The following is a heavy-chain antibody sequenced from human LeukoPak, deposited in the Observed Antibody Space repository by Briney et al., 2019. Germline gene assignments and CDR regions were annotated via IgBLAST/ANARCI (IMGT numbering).Heavy chain of an antibody. CDR2: IYYSGST. CDR3: ARDREDYDFWSGPPYYYGMDV. J-gene: IGHJ6*02. Sequence: SETLSLTCTVSAGSISSYYWNWIRQPPGKGLEWIGYIYYSGSTNYNPSLKSRVTISVDTSKNQFSLKLSSVTAADTAVYYCARDREDYDFWSGPPYYYGMDVWGQGTTVTVSS. CDR1: AGSISSYY. D-gene: IGHD3-3*01. V-gene: IGHV4-59*01.